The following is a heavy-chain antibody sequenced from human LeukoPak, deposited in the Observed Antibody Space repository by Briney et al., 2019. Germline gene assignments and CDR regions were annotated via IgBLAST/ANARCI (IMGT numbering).Heavy chain of an antibody. CDR1: GFTFSSYA. CDR2: ISYDGSNK. D-gene: IGHD1-1*01. CDR3: ARDTTWYFDL. Sequence: GGSLRLSCAASGFTFSSYAMHWVRQAPGKGLEWVAVISYDGSNKYYADSVKGRFTISRDNSKNTLYLQMNSLRAEDTAVYYCARDTTWYFDLWGRGTLVTVSS. J-gene: IGHJ2*01. V-gene: IGHV3-30*04.